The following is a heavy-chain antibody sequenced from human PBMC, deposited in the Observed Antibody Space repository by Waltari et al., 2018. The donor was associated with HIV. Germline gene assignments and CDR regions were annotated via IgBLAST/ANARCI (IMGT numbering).Heavy chain of an antibody. D-gene: IGHD1-7*01. J-gene: IGHJ6*02. Sequence: QVQLVQSGAEVKKPGASVKVSCKASGYTFTGYYMHWVRQAPGQGLEWMGWINPNSGGTNYAQEFQGRVTMTRDTSISTAYMELSRLRSDDTAVYYCARDRARTTDYYYYGMDVWGQGTTVTVSS. CDR3: ARDRARTTDYYYYGMDV. CDR2: INPNSGGT. V-gene: IGHV1-2*02. CDR1: GYTFTGYY.